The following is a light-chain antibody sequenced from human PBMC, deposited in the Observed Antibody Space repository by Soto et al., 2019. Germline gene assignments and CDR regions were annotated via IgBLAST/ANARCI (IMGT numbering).Light chain of an antibody. CDR2: HAS. Sequence: DIQMTQSPSTLSASVGDRVTITCRASQSISTYLAWYQQKPGKAPKLLLYHASNLECGVPSRFSGSGSGTGFTLTISSLQPDDFATDSCQQYIRYSYTFGQGTKLEIK. CDR3: QQYIRYSYT. V-gene: IGKV1-5*01. CDR1: QSISTY. J-gene: IGKJ2*01.